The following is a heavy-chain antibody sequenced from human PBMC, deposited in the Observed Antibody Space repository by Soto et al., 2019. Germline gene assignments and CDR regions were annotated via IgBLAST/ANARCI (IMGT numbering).Heavy chain of an antibody. D-gene: IGHD2-15*01. CDR1: GFTFSSYG. Sequence: QVQLVESGGGVVQPGRSLRLSCAASGFTFSSYGMHWVRQAPGKGLEWVAVISYDGSNKYYADSVKGRFTISRDNSKNTLYLQMNSLTAEDTAVYYCAKAALLEFDPWGQGTLVTVSS. CDR3: AKAALLEFDP. CDR2: ISYDGSNK. V-gene: IGHV3-30*18. J-gene: IGHJ5*02.